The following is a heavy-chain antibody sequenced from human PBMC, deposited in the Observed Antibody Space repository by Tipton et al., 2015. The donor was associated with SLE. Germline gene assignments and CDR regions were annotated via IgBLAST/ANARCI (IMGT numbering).Heavy chain of an antibody. V-gene: IGHV4-31*03. CDR3: AREKSGHGYFDS. D-gene: IGHD5-12*01. CDR1: GASISSVGYY. CDR2: IYHSGST. J-gene: IGHJ4*02. Sequence: TLSLTCTVSGASISSVGYYWSWIRQHPGKGLEWIGHIYHSGSTFYSPSLRSRVTISVDTSKNQFSLRLISVTAADTAVYYCAREKSGHGYFDSWGQGSLVTVSS.